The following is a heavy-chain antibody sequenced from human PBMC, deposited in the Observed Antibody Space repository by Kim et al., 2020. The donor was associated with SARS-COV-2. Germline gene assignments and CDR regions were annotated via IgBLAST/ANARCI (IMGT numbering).Heavy chain of an antibody. CDR1: GFTVSSNY. Sequence: GGSLRLSCAASGFTVSSNYMSWVRQAPGKGLEWVSVIYSGGSTYYADSVKGRFTISRDNSKNTLYLQMNSLRAEDTAVYYCARDQIEYSYGYGYWGQGTLVTVSS. V-gene: IGHV3-66*01. CDR3: ARDQIEYSYGYGY. J-gene: IGHJ4*02. CDR2: IYSGGST. D-gene: IGHD5-18*01.